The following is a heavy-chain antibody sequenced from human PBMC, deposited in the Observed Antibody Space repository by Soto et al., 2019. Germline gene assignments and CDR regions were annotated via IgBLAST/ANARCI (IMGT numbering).Heavy chain of an antibody. CDR3: ARSTIAARHYYYYGMDV. J-gene: IGHJ6*02. CDR2: INPNSGGT. D-gene: IGHD6-6*01. CDR1: GYTFTGYY. V-gene: IGHV1-2*02. Sequence: GASVKVSCKASGYTFTGYYMHWVRQAPGQGLEWMGWINPNSGGTNYAQKFQGRVTMTRDTSISTAYMELSRLRSDDTAVYYCARSTIAARHYYYYGMDVWGQGTTVTVSS.